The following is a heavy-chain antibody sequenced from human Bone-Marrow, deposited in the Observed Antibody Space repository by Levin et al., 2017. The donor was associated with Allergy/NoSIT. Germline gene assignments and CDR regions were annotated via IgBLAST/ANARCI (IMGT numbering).Heavy chain of an antibody. CDR3: ARAQYYYGSGITRGRYYYYGMDV. J-gene: IGHJ6*02. V-gene: IGHV4-59*01. Sequence: SETLSLTCNVSGASINNDYWSWIRQPPGKGLEWIGYVQKSGSTKYNPSLKSRVTISVDTSKNQFSLRLSSLTAADTAVYYCARAQYYYGSGITRGRYYYYGMDVWGQGTTVTVSS. CDR1: GASINNDY. CDR2: VQKSGST. D-gene: IGHD3-10*01.